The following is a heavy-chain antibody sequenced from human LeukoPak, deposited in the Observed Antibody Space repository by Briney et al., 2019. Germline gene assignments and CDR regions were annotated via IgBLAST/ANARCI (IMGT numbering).Heavy chain of an antibody. CDR2: IKSKTDGGTT. J-gene: IGHJ4*02. D-gene: IGHD3-22*01. CDR3: TRDSDSSGYYSHFDY. Sequence: PGGSLRLSCAASGFTFSNAWMSWVRQAPGKGLEWVGRIKSKTDGGTTDYAAPVKGRFTISRDDSKSIAYLQMNSLKTEDTAVYYCTRDSDSSGYYSHFDYWGQGTLVTVSS. V-gene: IGHV3-15*01. CDR1: GFTFSNAW.